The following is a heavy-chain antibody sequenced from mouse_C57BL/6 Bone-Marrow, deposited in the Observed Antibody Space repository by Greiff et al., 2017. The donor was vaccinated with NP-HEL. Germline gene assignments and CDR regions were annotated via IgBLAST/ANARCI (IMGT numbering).Heavy chain of an antibody. J-gene: IGHJ1*03. CDR2: INPNYGTT. CDR1: GYSFTDYN. V-gene: IGHV1-39*01. CDR3: ARSGYDGSIWYFDV. D-gene: IGHD1-1*01. Sequence: VQLKQSGPELVKPGASVKISCKASGYSFTDYNMNWLKQSHGKSLEWIGVINPNYGTTSYNQKFKGKATLTVDQSSSTAYMQLNSLTSEDSAVYYCARSGYDGSIWYFDVWGTGTTVTVSS.